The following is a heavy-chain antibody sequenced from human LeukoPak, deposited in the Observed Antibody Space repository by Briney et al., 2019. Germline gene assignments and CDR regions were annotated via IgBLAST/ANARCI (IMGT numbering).Heavy chain of an antibody. CDR1: GGSISSYY. J-gene: IGHJ4*02. V-gene: IGHV4-59*12. CDR2: IYYSGST. D-gene: IGHD3-10*01. CDR3: ARDRGGSMDY. Sequence: SETLSLTCTVSGGSISSYYWSWIRQPPGKGLEWIGYIYYSGSTNYNPSLKSRVTISVDTSKNQFSLKLSSVTAADTAVYYCARDRGGSMDYWGQGTLVTVSS.